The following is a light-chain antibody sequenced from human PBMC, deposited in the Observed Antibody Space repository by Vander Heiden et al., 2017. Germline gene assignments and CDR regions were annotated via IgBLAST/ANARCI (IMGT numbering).Light chain of an antibody. V-gene: IGKV1-5*03. CDR1: QSISSW. J-gene: IGKJ1*01. CDR3: QQYNRMGT. CDR2: KAS. Sequence: DIQMTQSPSTLSASVGDRVTITCRASQSISSWLAWYQQKPGKAPKLLIYKASSLESGVPSRFSGSGSGTELTLTISSLQPDDFATYYCQQYNRMGTFGQGTKVEIK.